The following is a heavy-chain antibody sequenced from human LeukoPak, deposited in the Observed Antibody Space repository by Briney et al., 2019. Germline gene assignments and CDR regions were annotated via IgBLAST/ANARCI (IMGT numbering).Heavy chain of an antibody. Sequence: ASVKVSCKASGYTFTGYYMHWVRQAPGQGLEWMGWINPNSGGTNYAQKFQGRVTMTRDTAISTAYMELSRLRSDDTAVYYCARGNTHTYYYDSSGYSDLDYWGQGTLVTVSS. CDR3: ARGNTHTYYYDSSGYSDLDY. CDR2: INPNSGGT. J-gene: IGHJ4*02. D-gene: IGHD3-22*01. CDR1: GYTFTGYY. V-gene: IGHV1-2*02.